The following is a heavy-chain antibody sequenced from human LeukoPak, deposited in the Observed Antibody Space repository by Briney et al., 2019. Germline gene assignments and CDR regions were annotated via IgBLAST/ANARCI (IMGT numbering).Heavy chain of an antibody. Sequence: PSETLSLTCTVSGGSISSYYWSWIRQPPGKGLEWIGYIYYSGSTNYNPSLKSRVTISVDTSKNQFSLKLSSVTAADTAVYYCAGSTIFGVVGDAFDIWGQGTMVTVSS. J-gene: IGHJ3*02. D-gene: IGHD3-3*01. CDR3: AGSTIFGVVGDAFDI. V-gene: IGHV4-59*01. CDR1: GGSISSYY. CDR2: IYYSGST.